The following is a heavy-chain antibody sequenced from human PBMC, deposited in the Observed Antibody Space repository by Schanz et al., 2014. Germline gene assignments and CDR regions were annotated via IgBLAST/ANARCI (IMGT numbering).Heavy chain of an antibody. V-gene: IGHV3-30*04. CDR2: ITYDGSNT. J-gene: IGHJ5*02. D-gene: IGHD6-13*01. CDR3: ARGRARQLVHWFDP. CDR1: GFTMITYA. Sequence: QVQLVESGGGVVQPGRSLRLSCAASGFTMITYAMHWVRQPPGKGLEWVAIITYDGSNTYHADSVKGRFTISRDNARYSLYLEMNSLRAEDTAVYYCARGRARQLVHWFDPWGQGTLVTVSS.